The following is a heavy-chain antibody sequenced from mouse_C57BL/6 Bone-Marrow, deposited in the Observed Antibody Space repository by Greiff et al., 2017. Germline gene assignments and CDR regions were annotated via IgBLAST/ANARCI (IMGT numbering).Heavy chain of an antibody. Sequence: VQLQQPGAELVKPGASVKMSCKASGYTFTSYWITWVKQRPGQGLEWIGDIYPGSGSTNYNEKFKSKATLTVDTSSSTAYMQLSSLTSADSAVYYCALYDYLQDYAMDYWGQGTSVTVSS. J-gene: IGHJ4*01. CDR1: GYTFTSYW. CDR2: IYPGSGST. CDR3: ALYDYLQDYAMDY. D-gene: IGHD2-4*01. V-gene: IGHV1-55*01.